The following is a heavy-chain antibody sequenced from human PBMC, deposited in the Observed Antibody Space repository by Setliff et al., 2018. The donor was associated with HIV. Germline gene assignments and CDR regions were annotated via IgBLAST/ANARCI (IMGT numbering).Heavy chain of an antibody. D-gene: IGHD3-10*01. Sequence: SETLSLTCNVSGGSISSGVFYWNWVRQHPGKGLEWIGYIHYSGSTYYNPSLKSPVSMSVDTSKNQFSLNVSSVTAADTAVYYCARASAERSSVRGLGIAFEIWGHGTMVTVS. CDR2: IHYSGST. CDR1: GGSISSGVFY. CDR3: ARASAERSSVRGLGIAFEI. V-gene: IGHV4-31*01. J-gene: IGHJ3*02.